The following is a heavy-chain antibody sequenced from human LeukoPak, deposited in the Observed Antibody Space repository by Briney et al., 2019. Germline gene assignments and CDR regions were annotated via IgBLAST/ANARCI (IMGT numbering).Heavy chain of an antibody. CDR1: GHTFTSYG. Sequence: ASVKVSCKASGHTFTSYGISWVRQAPGQGLEWMGWISAYNGNTNYAQKFQDRVTMTTDTSTSTAYMELRSLRSDDTAVYHCAKSITAGAFDIWGQGTMVTVSS. V-gene: IGHV1-18*01. CDR2: ISAYNGNT. CDR3: AKSITAGAFDI. D-gene: IGHD6-13*01. J-gene: IGHJ3*02.